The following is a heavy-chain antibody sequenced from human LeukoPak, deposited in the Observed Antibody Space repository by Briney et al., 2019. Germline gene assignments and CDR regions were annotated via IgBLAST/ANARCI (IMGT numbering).Heavy chain of an antibody. CDR2: IKEDGSVQ. CDR1: GFPFSAYW. J-gene: IGHJ5*02. CDR3: AAWFGKSVP. V-gene: IGHV3-7*01. Sequence: GGSLRLSCTASGFPFSAYWISWVRQAPGKGLEWVANIKEDGSVQDYADSVKGRFTISRDDTQNSVYLQMNSLRVEDTAVYYCAAWFGKSVPWGQGTLVTVSS. D-gene: IGHD3-10*01.